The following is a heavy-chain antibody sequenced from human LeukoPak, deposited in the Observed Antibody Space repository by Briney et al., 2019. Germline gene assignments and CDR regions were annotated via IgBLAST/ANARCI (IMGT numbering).Heavy chain of an antibody. Sequence: PGGSLRLSCAASGFTFRNNWMNWIRQTPGKGLEWVANIRPDASDTGYVDSVKGRFTISRDNAKNSVFLQMNSLRVEDTAIYYCARALSAWGQGTLVTVSS. J-gene: IGHJ4*02. CDR1: GFTFRNNW. D-gene: IGHD3-3*01. V-gene: IGHV3-7*03. CDR2: IRPDASDT. CDR3: ARALSA.